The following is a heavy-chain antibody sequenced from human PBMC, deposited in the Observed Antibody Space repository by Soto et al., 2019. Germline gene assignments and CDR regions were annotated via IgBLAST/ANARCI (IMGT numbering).Heavy chain of an antibody. CDR2: INHSGST. CDR3: ASMYYYDTSGSGPL. D-gene: IGHD3-22*01. V-gene: IGHV4-34*01. Sequence: SETLSLTCAVYGGSFSGYYWSWIRQPPGKGLEWIGEINHSGSTNYNPSLKSRVTISVDTSKNQFSLKLSSVTAADTAVYYCASMYYYDTSGSGPLWGQGTLVTVSS. J-gene: IGHJ4*02. CDR1: GGSFSGYY.